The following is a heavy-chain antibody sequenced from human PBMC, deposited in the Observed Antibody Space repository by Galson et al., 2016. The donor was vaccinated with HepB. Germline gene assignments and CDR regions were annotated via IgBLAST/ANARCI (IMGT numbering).Heavy chain of an antibody. D-gene: IGHD4-11*01. V-gene: IGHV4-4*02. CDR1: GVSISSHNW. CDR3: AKAPRYGMTTLTGADS. Sequence: SETLSLTCAVSGVSISSHNWWTWVRQPPGKGLEWIGQAHHSGTTNYNPSLTSRVIISVDTSKNHVSLNLTSLTAADTAVYYCAKAPRYGMTTLTGADSWGQESWSPSPQ. CDR2: AHHSGTT. J-gene: IGHJ5*01.